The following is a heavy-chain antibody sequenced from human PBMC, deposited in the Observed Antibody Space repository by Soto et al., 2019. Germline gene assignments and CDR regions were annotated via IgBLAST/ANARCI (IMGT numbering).Heavy chain of an antibody. CDR2: VIPILGQA. Sequence: QLVQSGAEVKKPGSSVKISCKASGGTFSSYVISWLRQAPGQGLEWMGGVIPILGQAYYAPNLQGRVTITAHDSTRTAYMELSRLTSADTAVYFCARVGGVGAPPGTDFWGQGTLVTVSS. J-gene: IGHJ4*02. CDR1: GGTFSSYV. D-gene: IGHD1-26*01. V-gene: IGHV1-69*01. CDR3: ARVGGVGAPPGTDF.